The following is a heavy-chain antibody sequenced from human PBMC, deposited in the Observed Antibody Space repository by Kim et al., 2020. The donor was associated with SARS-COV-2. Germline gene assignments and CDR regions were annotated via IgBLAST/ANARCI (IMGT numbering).Heavy chain of an antibody. V-gene: IGHV4-39*01. Sequence: SETLSLTCTVSGDSIRTNTHYWGWIRQSPGKGLEWIGSTYYTGNTYYNPSFKSRVTMSVDTSKNQFSLKVDFVTAADTAVYYCVSQRYTWNYVLDAFDV. CDR3: VSQRYTWNYVLDAFDV. D-gene: IGHD1-7*01. J-gene: IGHJ3*01. CDR2: TYYTGNT. CDR1: GDSIRTNTHY.